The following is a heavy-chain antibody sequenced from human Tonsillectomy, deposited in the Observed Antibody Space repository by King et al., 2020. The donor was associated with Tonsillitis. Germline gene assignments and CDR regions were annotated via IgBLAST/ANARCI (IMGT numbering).Heavy chain of an antibody. D-gene: IGHD3-10*01. Sequence: QLQESGPGLVKPSQTLSLTCTVSGGSISSGGYYWSWIRQHPGKGLEWIGYIYYSGNTYYNPSLKSRVTISVDTSKNQFSLKLSSVTAADTAVYYCATREVGVWSSRMDVWGQGTTVTVSS. CDR1: GGSISSGGYY. V-gene: IGHV4-31*03. CDR3: ATREVGVWSSRMDV. CDR2: IYYSGNT. J-gene: IGHJ6*02.